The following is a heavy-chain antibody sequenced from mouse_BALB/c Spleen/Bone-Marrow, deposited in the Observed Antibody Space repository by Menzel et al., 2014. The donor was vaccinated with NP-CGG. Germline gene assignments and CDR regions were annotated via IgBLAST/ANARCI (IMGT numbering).Heavy chain of an antibody. CDR1: GYSFTSYW. CDR3: ARGLRWCFDV. J-gene: IGHJ1*01. Sequence: VHVKQSGTVLARPGASVKMSCKASGYSFTSYWMHWVKERPGQGLEWIGAIYPGNSDTSYNQKFKGKAKLTAVTSASTAYMELSSLTNEDSAVYYCARGLRWCFDVWGAGTTATVSS. CDR2: IYPGNSDT. V-gene: IGHV1-5*01. D-gene: IGHD1-1*01.